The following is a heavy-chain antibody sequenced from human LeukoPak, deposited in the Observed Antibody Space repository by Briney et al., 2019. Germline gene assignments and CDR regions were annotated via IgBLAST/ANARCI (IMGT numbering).Heavy chain of an antibody. CDR2: ISYDGSNK. J-gene: IGHJ6*02. CDR1: GFTFSSYA. V-gene: IGHV3-30-3*01. Sequence: GRSLRLSCAASGFTFSSYAMHWVRQAPGKGLEWVAVISYDGSNKYYADSVKGRFTISRDNSKNTLYLQMNSLRAEDTAVYYCAREDIVVVPAAIRTNYYYGMDVWGQGTTVTVSS. CDR3: AREDIVVVPAAIRTNYYYGMDV. D-gene: IGHD2-2*02.